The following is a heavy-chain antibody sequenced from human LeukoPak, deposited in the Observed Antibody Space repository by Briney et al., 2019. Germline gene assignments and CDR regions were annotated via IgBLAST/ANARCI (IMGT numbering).Heavy chain of an antibody. Sequence: GASVKVSCKASGYTFTGYYMHWVRQAPGQGLEWMGWINPNSGGTNYAQKFQGRVTMTRDTSISTAYMELSRLRSDDTAVYYCARVPAAIGNWFDPWGQGTLVTVS. D-gene: IGHD2-2*02. V-gene: IGHV1-2*02. CDR2: INPNSGGT. CDR1: GYTFTGYY. J-gene: IGHJ5*02. CDR3: ARVPAAIGNWFDP.